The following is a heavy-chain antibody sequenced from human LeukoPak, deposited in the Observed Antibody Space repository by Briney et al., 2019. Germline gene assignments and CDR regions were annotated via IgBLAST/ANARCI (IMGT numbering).Heavy chain of an antibody. Sequence: SETLSLTCAVSGDSISSGGYSWSWIRQPPGKGLEWIGYIYHSGSTYYNPSLKSRVTISVDRSKNQFSLKLSSVTAADTAVYYCAAGGYSYPNWFDPWGQGTLVTVSS. V-gene: IGHV4-30-2*01. D-gene: IGHD5-18*01. J-gene: IGHJ5*02. CDR3: AAGGYSYPNWFDP. CDR1: GDSISSGGYS. CDR2: IYHSGST.